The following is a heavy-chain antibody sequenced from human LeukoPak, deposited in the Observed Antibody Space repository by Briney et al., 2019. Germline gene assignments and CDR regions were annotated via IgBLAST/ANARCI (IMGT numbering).Heavy chain of an antibody. Sequence: SETLSLTCTVSGGSISSYYWSWIRQPPGKGLEWIGYIYYSGSTNYNSSLKSRVTISGDTSKNQFSLQLSSVTAADTAVYYCARLGYSSISYYFDYWGQGTLVTVSS. CDR3: ARLGYSSISYYFDY. J-gene: IGHJ4*02. D-gene: IGHD6-13*01. CDR2: IYYSGST. V-gene: IGHV4-59*08. CDR1: GGSISSYY.